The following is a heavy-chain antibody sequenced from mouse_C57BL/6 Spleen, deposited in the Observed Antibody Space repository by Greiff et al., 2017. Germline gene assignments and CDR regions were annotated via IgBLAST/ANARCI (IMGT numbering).Heavy chain of an antibody. CDR1: GYNFNSYW. CDR2: IHPNSGST. CDR3: AREVLYYFYD. V-gene: IGHV1-64*01. Sequence: QVQLQQPGAELVKPGASVTLSCKASGYNFNSYWMHWVKQRPGQGLEWIGMIHPNSGSTEYNEKFKSKATLHIDKSSSTAYMQLSSLTAEDSAVYYCAREVLYYFYDGGQGTTLTVSS. J-gene: IGHJ2*01.